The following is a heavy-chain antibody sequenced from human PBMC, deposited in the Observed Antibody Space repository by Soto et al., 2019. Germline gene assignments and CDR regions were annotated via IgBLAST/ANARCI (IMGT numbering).Heavy chain of an antibody. Sequence: QVQLVQSGAEVKRPGSSVKVSCKASGDTFNFYSINWVRQAPGLGLEWMGRVNPIVSMSNYAQKFQGRVTMTADKSTSTLYMSLSPPRCEDTAIYSAASSYGTGQPAFDCCGQGALVSFAS. V-gene: IGHV1-69*02. J-gene: IGHJ4*02. CDR1: GDTFNFYS. D-gene: IGHD3-10*01. CDR2: VNPIVSMS. CDR3: ASSYGTGQPAFDC.